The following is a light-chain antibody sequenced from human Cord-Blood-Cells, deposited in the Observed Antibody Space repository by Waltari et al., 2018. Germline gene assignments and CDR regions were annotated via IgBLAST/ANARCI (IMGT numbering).Light chain of an antibody. CDR3: QQYNSYSQT. CDR2: DAS. V-gene: IGKV1-5*01. CDR1: QSISSW. J-gene: IGKJ1*01. Sequence: DIQMTQSPSTLSASVGDSVTITCRASQSISSWLAWYQQKPGKAPKLLIYDASSLESGVPSRVSGSGSGTEFTLTISSLQPDDFATYYCQQYNSYSQTFGQGTKVEIK.